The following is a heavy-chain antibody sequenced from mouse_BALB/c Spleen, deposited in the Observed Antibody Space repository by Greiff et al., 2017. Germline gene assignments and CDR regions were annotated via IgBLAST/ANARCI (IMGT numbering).Heavy chain of an antibody. CDR1: GYAFTNYL. CDR2: INPGSGGT. CDR3: ARSSSYRYFDV. D-gene: IGHD1-1*01. Sequence: VQLQQPGAELVRPGTSVKVSCKASGYAFTNYLIEWVKQRPGQGLEWIGVINPGSGGTNYNEKFKGKATLTADKSSSTAYMQLSSLTSDDSAVYFCARSSSYRYFDVWGAGTTVTVSS. V-gene: IGHV1-54*01. J-gene: IGHJ1*01.